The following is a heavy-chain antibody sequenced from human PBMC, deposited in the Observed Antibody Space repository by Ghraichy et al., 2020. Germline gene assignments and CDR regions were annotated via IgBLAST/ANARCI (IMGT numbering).Heavy chain of an antibody. V-gene: IGHV3-33*01. CDR3: ARVGWVCGGDCPAGH. CDR1: GFTFSSYG. Sequence: GESLNISCAASGFTFSSYGMHWVRQAPGKGLEWVAVIWYDGSNKYYADSVKGRFTISRDNSKNTLYLQMNSLRAEDTAVYYCARVGWVCGGDCPAGHWGQGTLVTVSS. CDR2: IWYDGSNK. D-gene: IGHD2-21*02. J-gene: IGHJ4*02.